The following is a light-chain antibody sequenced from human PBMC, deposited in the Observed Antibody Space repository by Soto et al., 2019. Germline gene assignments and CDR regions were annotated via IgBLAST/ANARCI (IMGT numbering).Light chain of an antibody. CDR3: HYYGSSPRT. V-gene: IGKV3-20*01. J-gene: IGKJ3*01. CDR2: GAS. Sequence: EIVLTQFPDSLSVSPGERATLSCRASQSLTNIYLAWYQQKSGQSPRLLIYGASRRATGIPDRFSGSGSGTDVTLTIGRLEPEDFAVYYCHYYGSSPRTFGPGTKVDIK. CDR1: QSLTNIY.